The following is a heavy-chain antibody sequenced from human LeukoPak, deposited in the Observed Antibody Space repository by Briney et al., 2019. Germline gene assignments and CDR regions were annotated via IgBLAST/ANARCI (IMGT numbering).Heavy chain of an antibody. J-gene: IGHJ6*02. Sequence: SETLSLTCAVYGESFSGYQWSWIRQPPGKGLEWIGEINHGGSTNSNPSLKSRVTISVDPSKNQFSLRLRSVTAADTAVYYCARPGQLGSLYYGMDVWGQGTTVTVS. CDR3: ARPGQLGSLYYGMDV. V-gene: IGHV4-34*01. CDR1: GESFSGYQ. CDR2: INHGGST. D-gene: IGHD3-10*01.